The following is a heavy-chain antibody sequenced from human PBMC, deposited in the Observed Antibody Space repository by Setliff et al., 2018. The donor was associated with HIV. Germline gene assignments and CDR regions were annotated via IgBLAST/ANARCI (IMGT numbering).Heavy chain of an antibody. CDR2: ISGYNANT. J-gene: IGHJ4*02. CDR1: GYSFSSYG. CDR3: ARAPRGDFWSGKDYFDY. V-gene: IGHV1-18*01. Sequence: RASVKVSCKASGYSFSSYGISWVRQAPGQGLEWMGWISGYNANTNYAQKLQGKVIMTTDTSTSTAYMEVRSLRSDDTAVYFCARAPRGDFWSGKDYFDYWGQGTLVTVSS. D-gene: IGHD3-3*01.